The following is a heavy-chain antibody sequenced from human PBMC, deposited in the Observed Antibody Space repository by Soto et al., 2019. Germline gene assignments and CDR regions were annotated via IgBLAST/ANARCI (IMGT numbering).Heavy chain of an antibody. CDR3: ARSRGGYFDS. CDR1: GGSISGYY. Sequence: SETLSLTCTVSGGSISGYYWNWIRQPPGKGLEWIGYIYYSGSTNYNPSLKSRVTISVDTSKNQFSLKLSSVTAADTAVYYCARSRGGYFDSWGQGTXVTSPQ. J-gene: IGHJ5*01. D-gene: IGHD3-22*01. CDR2: IYYSGST. V-gene: IGHV4-59*01.